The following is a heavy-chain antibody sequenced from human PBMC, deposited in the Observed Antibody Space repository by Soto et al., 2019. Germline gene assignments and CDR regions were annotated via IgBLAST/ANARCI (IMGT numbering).Heavy chain of an antibody. D-gene: IGHD6-19*01. J-gene: IGHJ5*02. Sequence: SETLSLTCPVSGDSISSYCWSWIRQPDGKGLEWIGRVHTSGITTYNPSLKSRVTMSVDTSKSQFSLKLNSVTAADTAVNYCAREKAVASTGLLDPWGEGTLVPIS. CDR2: VHTSGIT. V-gene: IGHV4-4*07. CDR1: GDSISSYC. CDR3: AREKAVASTGLLDP.